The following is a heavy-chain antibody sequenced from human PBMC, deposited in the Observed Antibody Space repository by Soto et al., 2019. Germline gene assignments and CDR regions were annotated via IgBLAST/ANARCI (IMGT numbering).Heavy chain of an antibody. CDR2: IYPGDSDT. J-gene: IGHJ6*02. CDR3: AASIFYYGMDV. CDR1: GYTFTNYW. Sequence: EVQLVQSGAEVKKPGESLKISCKGSGYTFTNYWIGWVRQMPGKGLEWMGIIYPGDSDTTYNPSFQSQVTISADKSITTTYLRWTSLKASDTAIYYCAASIFYYGMDVWGQGTTVTVSS. V-gene: IGHV5-51*01.